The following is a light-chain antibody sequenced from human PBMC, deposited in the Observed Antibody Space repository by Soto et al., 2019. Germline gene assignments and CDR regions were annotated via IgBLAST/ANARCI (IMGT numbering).Light chain of an antibody. J-gene: IGLJ1*01. CDR2: EVT. CDR1: GSDVGGYDY. V-gene: IGLV2-14*01. Sequence: QSVLTQPASLSGSPGQSSTISCTGAGSDVGGYDYVSWYQHHPGKAPKVMIYEVTNRPSGVSNRFSGSKSGNTASLTISGLLAEDEADYYCSSYTSSSTYVFGTGTKVNVL. CDR3: SSYTSSSTYV.